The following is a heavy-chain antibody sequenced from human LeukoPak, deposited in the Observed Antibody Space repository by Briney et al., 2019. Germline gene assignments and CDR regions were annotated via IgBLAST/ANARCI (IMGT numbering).Heavy chain of an antibody. CDR1: GYSFTSYW. V-gene: IGHV5-51*01. CDR3: ARRITIFGVVNYFDY. CDR2: IYPGDSDN. D-gene: IGHD3-3*01. Sequence: GESLKISCKGSGYSFTSYWIGWVRQMPGKGLEWMGIIYPGDSDNRYSPSFQGQVTISADKSISTAYLQWSSLKASDTAMYYCARRITIFGVVNYFDYWGQGTLVTVSS. J-gene: IGHJ4*02.